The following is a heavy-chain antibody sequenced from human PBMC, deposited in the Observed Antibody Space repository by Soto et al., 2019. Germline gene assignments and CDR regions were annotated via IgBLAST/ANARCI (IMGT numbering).Heavy chain of an antibody. CDR3: ARERGGDHFDY. J-gene: IGHJ4*02. CDR1: GFTFSSYG. V-gene: IGHV3-33*01. D-gene: IGHD2-21*01. Sequence: PGGSLRLSCAASGFTFSSYGMHWVRQAPGKGLEWVAVIWYDGSNKYYADSVKGRFTISRDNSKNTLYLQMNSLRAEDTAVYYCARERGGDHFDYWGQGTLVTVSS. CDR2: IWYDGSNK.